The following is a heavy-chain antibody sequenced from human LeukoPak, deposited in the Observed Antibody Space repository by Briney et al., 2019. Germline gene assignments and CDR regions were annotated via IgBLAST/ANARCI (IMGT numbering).Heavy chain of an antibody. CDR2: ISYDGSNK. CDR1: GFTFSSYA. CDR3: ARDTLLWFGESTSFDY. Sequence: GGSLRLSCAASGFTFSSYAMHWVRQAPGKGLEWVAVISYDGSNKYYADSVKGRFTISRDNSKNTLYLQMNSLRAGDTAVYYCARDTLLWFGESTSFDYWGQGTLVTVSS. V-gene: IGHV3-30*04. D-gene: IGHD3-10*01. J-gene: IGHJ4*02.